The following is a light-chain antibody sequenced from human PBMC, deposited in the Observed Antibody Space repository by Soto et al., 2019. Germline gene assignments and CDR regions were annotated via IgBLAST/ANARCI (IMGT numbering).Light chain of an antibody. CDR2: LGS. V-gene: IGKV2-28*01. CDR1: QSLLHSNGYNY. J-gene: IGKJ1*01. CDR3: MRALQTPWT. Sequence: DIVMTQSPLSLPVTPGEPASISCRSSQSLLHSNGYNYLDRYLQKPGQSPQLLIYLGSHRASGVPDRFSGSASGTDFTLKTTRVEAEDVGVYYCMRALQTPWTFGQGTKVDIK.